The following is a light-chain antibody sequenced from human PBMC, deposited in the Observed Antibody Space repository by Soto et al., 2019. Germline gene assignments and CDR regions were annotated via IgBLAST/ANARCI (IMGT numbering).Light chain of an antibody. J-gene: IGKJ1*01. CDR1: QSIDRW. CDR3: QHYNSYGT. CDR2: HAS. Sequence: IQMPQTPSTLPASVGDRVTIAFRASQSIDRWLAWYQQRPGKAPKTLIYHASSLETGVPSRFSGSGSGTEFTLTISSLQPDDFATYYCQHYNSYGTFGQGTKVDI. V-gene: IGKV1-5*01.